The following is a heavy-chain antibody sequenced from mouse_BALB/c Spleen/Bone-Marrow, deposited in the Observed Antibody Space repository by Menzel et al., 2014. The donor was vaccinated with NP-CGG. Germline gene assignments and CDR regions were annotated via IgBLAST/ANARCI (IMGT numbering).Heavy chain of an antibody. D-gene: IGHD4-1*01. CDR3: ARGGNWADFDV. J-gene: IGHJ1*01. Sequence: EVQVVESGGGLVQPGGSRKLPCAASGFTFSTFGMHWVRQAPEKGLEWVAYISSGSTAIFYADTLKGRFTISRDNPENTLFLQMTSLRSEDTAMYYCARGGNWADFDVWGAGTTVTVSS. V-gene: IGHV5-17*02. CDR2: ISSGSTAI. CDR1: GFTFSTFG.